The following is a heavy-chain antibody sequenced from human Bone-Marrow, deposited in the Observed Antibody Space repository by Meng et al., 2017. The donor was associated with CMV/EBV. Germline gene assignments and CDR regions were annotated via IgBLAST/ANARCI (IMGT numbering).Heavy chain of an antibody. V-gene: IGHV4-30-4*08. CDR1: GGSISSGDYY. Sequence: SETLSLTCTVSGGSISSGDYYWSWIRQPPGKGLEWIGYIYYSGSTYYNPPLKSRVTISVDTSKNQFSLKLSSVTAADTAVYYCARALEYMILAFDIWGQGTMVTVSS. J-gene: IGHJ3*02. CDR3: ARALEYMILAFDI. D-gene: IGHD3-22*01. CDR2: IYYSGST.